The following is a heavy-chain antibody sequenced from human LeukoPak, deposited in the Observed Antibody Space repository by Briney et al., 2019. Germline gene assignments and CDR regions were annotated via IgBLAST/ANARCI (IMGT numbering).Heavy chain of an antibody. CDR3: AGFSTIFGVPFDY. D-gene: IGHD3-3*01. J-gene: IGHJ4*02. CDR2: ISSSSSYI. Sequence: PGGSLRLSCAASGFTFSSYSMNWVRQAPGKGLEWVSSISSSSSYIYYADSVKGRFTISRDNAKNSLYLQMNSLRAEDTAMYYCAGFSTIFGVPFDYWGQGTLVTVSS. CDR1: GFTFSSYS. V-gene: IGHV3-21*01.